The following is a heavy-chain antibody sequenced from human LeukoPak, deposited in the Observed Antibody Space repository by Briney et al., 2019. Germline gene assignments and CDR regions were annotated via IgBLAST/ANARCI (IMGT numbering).Heavy chain of an antibody. J-gene: IGHJ3*02. CDR3: AKDGGSDPDSFDI. D-gene: IGHD2-15*01. Sequence: GGSLRLSCAASGFIFNTYVMHWVRQAPGKGLEWLAFIRYDGSNKNYADSVKGRFTISRDNTKNSLYLQMNSLRAEDTAVYYCAKDGGSDPDSFDIWGQGTMVTISS. CDR1: GFIFNTYV. CDR2: IRYDGSNK. V-gene: IGHV3-30*02.